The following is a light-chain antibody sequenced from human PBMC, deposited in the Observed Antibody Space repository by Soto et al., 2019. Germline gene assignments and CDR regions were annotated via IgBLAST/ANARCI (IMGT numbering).Light chain of an antibody. CDR3: SSYTGSSTLYV. CDR2: EVS. J-gene: IGLJ1*01. Sequence: ALTQPASVSGSPGQSITISCTGTSSDVGDYDYVSWYQQHPGKAPKLMIYEVSKRPSGVSNRFSGSKSGDTASLTISGLQAEDEADYYCSSYTGSSTLYVFGTGTKVTVL. CDR1: SSDVGDYDY. V-gene: IGLV2-14*01.